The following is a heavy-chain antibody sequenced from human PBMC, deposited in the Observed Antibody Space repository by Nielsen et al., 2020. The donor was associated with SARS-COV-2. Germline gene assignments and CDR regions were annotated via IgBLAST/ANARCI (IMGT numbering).Heavy chain of an antibody. CDR3: ARRWSSSWYEVDYYYYGMDV. Sequence: ASVKVSCKASGYTFTGYYMHWVRQAPGQGLEWMGWINPNSGNTGYAQKFQGRVTMTRNTSISTAYMELSSLRSEDTAVYYCARRWSSSWYEVDYYYYGMDVWGQGTTVTVSS. CDR1: GYTFTGYY. V-gene: IGHV1-8*02. D-gene: IGHD6-13*01. J-gene: IGHJ6*02. CDR2: INPNSGNT.